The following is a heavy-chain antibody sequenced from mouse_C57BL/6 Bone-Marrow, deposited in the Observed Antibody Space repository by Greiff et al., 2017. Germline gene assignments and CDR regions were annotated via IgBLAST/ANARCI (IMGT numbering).Heavy chain of an antibody. CDR1: GYTFTSYW. CDR3: ARIGYYGSSNWYFDV. Sequence: QVQLQQPGAELVKPGASVKLSCKASGYTFTSYWMQWVKQRPGQGLEWIGEIDPSDSYTNYKQKFKGKATLTVDTSSSTAYMQLSSLTSEDFAGYYCARIGYYGSSNWYFDVWGTGTTVTVSS. V-gene: IGHV1-50*01. J-gene: IGHJ1*03. D-gene: IGHD1-1*01. CDR2: IDPSDSYT.